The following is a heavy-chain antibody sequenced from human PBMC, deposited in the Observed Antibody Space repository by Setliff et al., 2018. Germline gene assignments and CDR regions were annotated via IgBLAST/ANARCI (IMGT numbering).Heavy chain of an antibody. CDR1: GGSISSSNW. D-gene: IGHD3-3*01. J-gene: IGHJ5*02. V-gene: IGHV4-4*02. CDR2: INHSGST. Sequence: PSETLSLTCAVSGGSISSSNWWSWVRQPPGKGLEWIGEINHSGSTNYNPSLKSRVTISVDTSKNQFSLKLSSVTAADTAVYYCARAGPTVTFFRVLVISWWDPWGQGSLVTVSS. CDR3: ARAGPTVTFFRVLVISWWDP.